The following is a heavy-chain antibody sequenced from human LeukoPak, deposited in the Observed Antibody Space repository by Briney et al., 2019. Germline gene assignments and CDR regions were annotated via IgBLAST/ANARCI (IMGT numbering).Heavy chain of an antibody. Sequence: SETLSLTCAVSGYSISSGYYWGWIRQPPGKGLEWIGSIYHSGSTYYNPSLKSRVTISVDTPKNQFSLKLRSVTAADTAVYYCAIESRITMVRAVISWFDPWGQGTLVTVTS. CDR1: GYSISSGYY. J-gene: IGHJ5*02. V-gene: IGHV4-38-2*01. CDR3: AIESRITMVRAVISWFDP. D-gene: IGHD3-10*01. CDR2: IYHSGST.